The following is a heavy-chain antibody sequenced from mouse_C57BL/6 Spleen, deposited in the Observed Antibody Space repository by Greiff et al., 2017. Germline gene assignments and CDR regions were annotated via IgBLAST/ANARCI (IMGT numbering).Heavy chain of an antibody. CDR2: IYPGDGAT. V-gene: IGHV1-82*01. CDR3: ARQDSGWFAY. Sequence: QVQLQQSGPELVKPGASVKISCKASGYAFSSSWMNWVKQRPGKGLEWIGRIYPGDGATNYNGKFKGKATLTADKSSSTAYMQRSSLTSEDSAVYFCARQDSGWFAYWGQGTLVTVSA. D-gene: IGHD6-1*01. J-gene: IGHJ3*01. CDR1: GYAFSSSW.